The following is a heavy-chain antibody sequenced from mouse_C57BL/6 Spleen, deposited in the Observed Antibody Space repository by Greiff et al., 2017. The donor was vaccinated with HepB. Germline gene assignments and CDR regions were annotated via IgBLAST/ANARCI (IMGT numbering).Heavy chain of an antibody. CDR2: IYPSDSET. Sequence: QVQLQQPGAELVRPGSSVKLSCKASGYTFTSYWMDWVKQRPGQGLEWIGNIYPSDSETHYNQKFKDKATLTVDKSSSTAYMQLSSLTSEDSAVYYCVITTVVENMDYWGQGTSVTVSS. J-gene: IGHJ4*01. D-gene: IGHD1-1*01. V-gene: IGHV1-61*01. CDR3: VITTVVENMDY. CDR1: GYTFTSYW.